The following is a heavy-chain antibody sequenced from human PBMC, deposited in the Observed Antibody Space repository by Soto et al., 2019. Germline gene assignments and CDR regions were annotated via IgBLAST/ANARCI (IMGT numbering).Heavy chain of an antibody. CDR3: ATHYYGDYFDY. CDR2: IYYSGST. V-gene: IGHV4-59*01. Sequence: SETLSLTCTVSGGSISSYYWSWIRQPPGKGLEWIGYIYYSGSTNYNPSLKSRVTISVDTSKNQFSLKLSSVTAADTAVYYCATHYYGDYFDYWGQGTLVTVSS. J-gene: IGHJ4*02. CDR1: GGSISSYY. D-gene: IGHD4-17*01.